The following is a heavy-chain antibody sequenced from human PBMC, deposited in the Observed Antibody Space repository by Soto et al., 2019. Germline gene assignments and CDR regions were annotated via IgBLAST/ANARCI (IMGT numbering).Heavy chain of an antibody. D-gene: IGHD3-22*01. CDR2: IYSSGST. V-gene: IGHV4-30-4*01. CDR3: ARAFYYYRTRIDY. Sequence: PSETLSLTCPVSGGSISSGDDYWSWILQPPGKGLELIGYIYSSGSTYYNPSLKSRVTISVDTSKNQFSPKVNSVTSADTAVHYCARAFYYYRTRIDYWGQGSLVTLSS. J-gene: IGHJ4*02. CDR1: GGSISSGDDY.